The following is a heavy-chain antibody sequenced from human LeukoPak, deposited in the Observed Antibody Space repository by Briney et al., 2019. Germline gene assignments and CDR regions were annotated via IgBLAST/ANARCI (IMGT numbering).Heavy chain of an antibody. CDR3: ARGGVVVPAASFDY. CDR1: GGSISSGGYY. CDR2: IYYSGST. Sequence: SQTLSLTCTVSGGSISSGGYYWSWIRQHPGKGLEWIGYIYYSGSTYYNPSLKSRFTISVDTSKNQFSLKLSSVTAADTAVYYCARGGVVVPAASFDYWGQGTLVTVSS. J-gene: IGHJ4*02. D-gene: IGHD2-2*01. V-gene: IGHV4-31*03.